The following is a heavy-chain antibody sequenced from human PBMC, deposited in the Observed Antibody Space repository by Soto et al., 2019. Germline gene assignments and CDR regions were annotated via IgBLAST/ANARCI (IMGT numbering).Heavy chain of an antibody. J-gene: IGHJ3*02. CDR3: ARKDDYGDFRNAFDI. Sequence: GGSLRLSCAASGFTVSSNYMSWVRQAPGKGLEWVSVIYSGGSTYYADSVKGRFTISRDNSKNTLYLQMNSLRAEDTAVYYCARKDDYGDFRNAFDIWGQGTMVTVSS. CDR2: IYSGGST. V-gene: IGHV3-66*01. D-gene: IGHD4-17*01. CDR1: GFTVSSNY.